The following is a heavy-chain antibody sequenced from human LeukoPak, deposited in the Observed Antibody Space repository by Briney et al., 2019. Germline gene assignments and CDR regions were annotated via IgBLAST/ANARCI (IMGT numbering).Heavy chain of an antibody. CDR3: ARAGGSYYPLVY. D-gene: IGHD1-26*01. CDR2: IYSGGST. J-gene: IGHJ4*02. CDR1: GFTVSSNY. V-gene: IGHV3-53*01. Sequence: GGSLRLFCAASGFTVSSNYMSWVRQAPGKGLEWVSVIYSGGSTYYADSVKGRFTISRDNSKNTLYLQMNSLRAEDTAVYYCARAGGSYYPLVYWGQGTLVTVSS.